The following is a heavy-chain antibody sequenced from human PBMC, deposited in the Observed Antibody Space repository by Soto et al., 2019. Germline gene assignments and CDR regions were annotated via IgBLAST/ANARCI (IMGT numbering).Heavy chain of an antibody. Sequence: HPGGSLRLSCAASGFTFSGYSMNWVRQAPGKGLEWVSYISSSSSTIYYADSVKGRFTISRDNGENSLHLQMNSLRDEDTAVYYCARVRIVAASKLYGMDVWGQGTTVTVS. J-gene: IGHJ6*02. V-gene: IGHV3-48*02. CDR2: ISSSSSTI. CDR3: ARVRIVAASKLYGMDV. D-gene: IGHD6-13*01. CDR1: GFTFSGYS.